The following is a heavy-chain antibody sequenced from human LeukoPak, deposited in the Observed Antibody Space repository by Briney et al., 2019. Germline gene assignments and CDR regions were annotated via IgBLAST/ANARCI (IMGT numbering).Heavy chain of an antibody. CDR3: VRGGSSSSGPPDY. CDR1: GFTFSSYA. CDR2: ISPRSDYI. D-gene: IGHD6-6*01. Sequence: PGGSLRLSCAASGFTFSSYAMSWVRQAPGKGLEWVSSISPRSDYIYYADSVRGRFTISRDNAENSLYLQMNSLRAEDTAVYYCVRGGSSSSGPPDYWGQGTLVTVSS. J-gene: IGHJ4*02. V-gene: IGHV3-21*01.